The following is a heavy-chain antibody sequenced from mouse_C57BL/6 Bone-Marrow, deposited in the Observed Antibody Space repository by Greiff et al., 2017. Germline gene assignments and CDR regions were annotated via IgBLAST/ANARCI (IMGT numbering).Heavy chain of an antibody. CDR1: GFTFSDYG. CDR2: ISSGSSTI. CDR3: ARGIYGNYDAY. J-gene: IGHJ3*01. V-gene: IGHV5-17*01. D-gene: IGHD2-1*01. Sequence: EVQLVESGGGLVKPGGSLKLSCAASGFTFSDYGMHWVRQAPEKGLEWVAYISSGSSTIYYADTVNGRFTISRDNAKNTLFLQMTSLRSEDTAMYYCARGIYGNYDAYWGQGTLVTVSA.